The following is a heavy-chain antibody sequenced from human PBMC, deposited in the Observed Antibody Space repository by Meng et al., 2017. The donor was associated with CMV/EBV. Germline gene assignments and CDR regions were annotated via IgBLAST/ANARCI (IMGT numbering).Heavy chain of an antibody. CDR2: ISSSSSYT. D-gene: IGHD6-13*01. CDR3: ARGAAAGTYFDY. CDR1: GFTFSDYY. Sequence: QVLLAESGGGLVQTGASLILSCAASGFTFSDYYMSWIRQAPGKGLEWVSYISSSSSYTNYADSVKGRFTISRDNAKNSLYLQMNSLRAEDTAVYYCARGAAAGTYFDYWGQGTLVTVSS. V-gene: IGHV3-11*06. J-gene: IGHJ4*02.